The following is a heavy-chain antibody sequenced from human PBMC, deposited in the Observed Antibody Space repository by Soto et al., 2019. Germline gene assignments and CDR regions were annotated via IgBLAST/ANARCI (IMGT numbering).Heavy chain of an antibody. CDR1: VDRVSSNSAA. CDR2: TYYRSKWYN. D-gene: IGHD3-10*01. J-gene: IGHJ4*02. V-gene: IGHV6-1*01. Sequence: PSQTLSLTCAISVDRVSSNSAAWNFIQQSPSRGLEWLGRTYYRSKWYNDYAVSVKSRITINPDTSKNQFSLQLNSVTPEDAAVYYCVREEFGGLLSRLEYWGQGALVTVSS. CDR3: VREEFGGLLSRLEY.